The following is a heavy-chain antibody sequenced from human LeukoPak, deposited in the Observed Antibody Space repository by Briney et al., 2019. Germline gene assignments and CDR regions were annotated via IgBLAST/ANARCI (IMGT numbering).Heavy chain of an antibody. D-gene: IGHD6-13*01. V-gene: IGHV1-18*01. J-gene: IGHJ6*02. CDR3: ARDRAVYSSSWRTHYGMDV. CDR1: GYTFTSYG. CDR2: ISAYNGNT. Sequence: ASVKVSCKASGYTFTSYGISWVRQAPGQGLEWMGWISAYNGNTNYAQKLQGRVTMTTDTSTSTAYMELRSLRSDDTAVYYCARDRAVYSSSWRTHYGMDVWGQGTTVTVSS.